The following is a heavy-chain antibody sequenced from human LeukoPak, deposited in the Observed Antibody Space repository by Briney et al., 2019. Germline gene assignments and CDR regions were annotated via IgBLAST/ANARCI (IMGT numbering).Heavy chain of an antibody. CDR3: ASGAAAGAFDY. D-gene: IGHD6-13*01. CDR2: ILTSGATI. V-gene: IGHV3-48*04. Sequence: GGSLGLSCAASGFTFSGYSRNWVRQAPGKGLEWVSYILTSGATIYYADSVKGRFTISRDNAKNSLYLQMNSLRAEDTAVYYCASGAAAGAFDYWGQGTLVTVSS. J-gene: IGHJ4*02. CDR1: GFTFSGYS.